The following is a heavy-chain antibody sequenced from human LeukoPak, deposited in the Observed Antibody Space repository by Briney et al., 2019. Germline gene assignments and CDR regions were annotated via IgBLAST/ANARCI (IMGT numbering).Heavy chain of an antibody. CDR3: ARVQYCSGGSCYSGRGAFDI. V-gene: IGHV1-69*06. D-gene: IGHD2-15*01. CDR1: GGTFSSYA. J-gene: IGHJ3*02. Sequence: GASVKVSCKASGGTFSSYAISWVRQAPGQGLEWMGGIIPIFGTANYAQKFQGRVTITADKSTSTAYMELSSLRSEDTAVYYCARVQYCSGGSCYSGRGAFDIWGQGTMVTVSS. CDR2: IIPIFGTA.